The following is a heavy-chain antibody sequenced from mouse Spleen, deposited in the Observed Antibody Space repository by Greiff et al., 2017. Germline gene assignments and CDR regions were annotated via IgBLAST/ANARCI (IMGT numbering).Heavy chain of an antibody. Sequence: EVKVVESGGGLVKLGGSLKLSCAASGFTFSSYAMSWVRQTPEKRLEWVATISSGGGNTYYPDSVKGRFTISRDNAKNTLYLQMSSLKSEDTAMYYCARQDQYGFAYWGQGTLVTVSA. J-gene: IGHJ3*01. D-gene: IGHD2-10*02. V-gene: IGHV5-9*04. CDR3: ARQDQYGFAY. CDR2: ISSGGGNT. CDR1: GFTFSSYA.